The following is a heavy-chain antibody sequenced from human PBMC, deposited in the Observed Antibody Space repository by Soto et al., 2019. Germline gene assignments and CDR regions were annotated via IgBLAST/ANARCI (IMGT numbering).Heavy chain of an antibody. D-gene: IGHD6-6*01. V-gene: IGHV3-30*04. CDR3: ARDGTQLSARLFFDY. J-gene: IGHJ4*02. CDR1: GSTFSNYA. CDR2: ISHDGRIK. Sequence: GGSLRLSCAASGSTFSNYAMHWVRQAPGKGLEWVADISHDGRIKYYADSVKGRFTFSRDNSKNTLFLQMNSLRVEDTAVYYCARDGTQLSARLFFDYWGQGTLVTVSS.